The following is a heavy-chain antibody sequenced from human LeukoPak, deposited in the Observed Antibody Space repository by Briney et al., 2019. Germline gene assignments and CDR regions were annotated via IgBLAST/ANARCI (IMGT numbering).Heavy chain of an antibody. CDR2: IYYSGST. CDR1: GGSISSYY. J-gene: IGHJ4*02. V-gene: IGHV4-59*12. D-gene: IGHD4-17*01. Sequence: SETLSLTCTVSGGSISSYYWSWIRQPPGKGLGWIGYIYYSGSTNYNPSLKSRVTISVDTSKNQFSLKLSSVTAADTAVYYCARVGDYGPYFDYWGQGTLVTVSS. CDR3: ARVGDYGPYFDY.